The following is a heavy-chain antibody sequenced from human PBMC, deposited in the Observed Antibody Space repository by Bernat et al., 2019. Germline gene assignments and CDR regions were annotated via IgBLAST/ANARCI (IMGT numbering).Heavy chain of an antibody. CDR2: IYYNGRA. CDR3: ARVSYSGSLYWFDP. V-gene: IGHV4-59*12. Sequence: QVQLQESGPSLVKPSETLSLTCNVTGDSINSFYWTWIRQPPGKGLEWIGFIYYNGRANYSPSLKGRVTISIATSRKQFSLVLTSVTAADTAVYYCARVSYSGSLYWFDPWGQGALVTVSS. D-gene: IGHD6-13*01. J-gene: IGHJ5*02. CDR1: GDSINSFY.